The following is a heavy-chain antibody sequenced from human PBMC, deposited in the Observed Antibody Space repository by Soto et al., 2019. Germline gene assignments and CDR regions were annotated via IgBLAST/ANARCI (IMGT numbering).Heavy chain of an antibody. J-gene: IGHJ4*02. CDR1: GGSISSYY. CDR2: IYYSGST. CDR3: ARAEYDYGDYVLDY. D-gene: IGHD4-17*01. V-gene: IGHV4-59*01. Sequence: SETLSLTCTVSGGSISSYYWSWIRQPPGKGLEWIGYIYYSGSTNYNPSLKSRVTISVDTSKNQFSLKLSSVTAADTAVYYCARAEYDYGDYVLDYWGQGTLVTVSS.